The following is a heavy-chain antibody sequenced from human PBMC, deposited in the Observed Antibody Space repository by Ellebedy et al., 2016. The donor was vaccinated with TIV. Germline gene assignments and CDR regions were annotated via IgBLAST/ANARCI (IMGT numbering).Heavy chain of an antibody. V-gene: IGHV3-15*01. CDR2: IKSKTEGGTT. J-gene: IGHJ4*02. Sequence: GESLKISCAASGFTFSNAWMSWVRQAPGKGLEWVGRIKSKTEGGTTDYAAHVKGRFSISRDDSKNTLSLEMNSLKTVDTAVYYCTTGATVGDYYDYWGQGTLVTVSS. CDR1: GFTFSNAW. CDR3: TTGATVGDYYDY. D-gene: IGHD3-16*01.